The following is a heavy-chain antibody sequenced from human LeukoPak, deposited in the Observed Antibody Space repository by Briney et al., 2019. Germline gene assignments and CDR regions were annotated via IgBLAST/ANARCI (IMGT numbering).Heavy chain of an antibody. CDR3: ANDPTGYSYGSDY. CDR2: ISYDGSNK. D-gene: IGHD5-18*01. CDR1: GFTFSSYG. Sequence: GGSLRLPCAASGFTFSSYGMHWVRQAPGKGLEWVAVISYDGSNKYYADSVKGRFTISRDNSKNTLYLQMNSLRAEDTAVHYCANDPTGYSYGSDYWGQGTLVTVSS. V-gene: IGHV3-30*18. J-gene: IGHJ4*02.